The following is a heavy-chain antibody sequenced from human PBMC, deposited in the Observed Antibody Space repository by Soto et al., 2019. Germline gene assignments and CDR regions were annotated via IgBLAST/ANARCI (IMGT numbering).Heavy chain of an antibody. Sequence: GGTLSLSCAASGFSFSSYAMDWVRQTPGTGLKWVAVISYDGSDKYYADSGKGRFTISRDNSKNTLYLQMSSMTSEDTAVYYCARDYSMMTTVADSNYYFDYWGQGTLVTVS. D-gene: IGHD4-4*01. CDR3: ARDYSMMTTVADSNYYFDY. CDR1: GFSFSSYA. J-gene: IGHJ4*02. CDR2: ISYDGSDK. V-gene: IGHV3-30*04.